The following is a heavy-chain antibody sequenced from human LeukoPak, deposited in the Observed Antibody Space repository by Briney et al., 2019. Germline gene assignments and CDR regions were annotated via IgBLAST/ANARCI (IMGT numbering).Heavy chain of an antibody. V-gene: IGHV4-39*01. CDR2: IHYNRGT. Sequence: SETLSLTCTVFGDSISGNIYFWAWVRQPPGKGLELIGNIHYNRGTFYNPSLRSRVTMSLDTSKNQFSLNLRSVTAADTAVYYCLRSHGVFWGQGILVTVSS. J-gene: IGHJ4*02. D-gene: IGHD3-10*01. CDR1: GDSISGNIYF. CDR3: LRSHGVF.